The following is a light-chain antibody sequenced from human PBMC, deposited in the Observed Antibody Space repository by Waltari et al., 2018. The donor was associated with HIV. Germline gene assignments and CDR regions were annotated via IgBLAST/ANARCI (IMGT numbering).Light chain of an antibody. V-gene: IGLV3-1*01. CDR1: NLGNRY. CDR2: QDD. J-gene: IGLJ2*01. CDR3: QAWDDSTGI. Sequence: SYELTQPPSVSVSPGQTASITCSGDNLGNRYPSWYQQKPGQSPVVVLYQDDKRPSGIPERFSGSNSGNTATLTISGTHALDEADYYCQAWDDSTGIVGGGTTLTVL.